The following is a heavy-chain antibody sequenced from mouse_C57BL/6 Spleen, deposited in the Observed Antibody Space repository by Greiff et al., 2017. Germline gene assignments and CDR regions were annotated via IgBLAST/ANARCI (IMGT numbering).Heavy chain of an antibody. CDR1: GYSITSGYY. CDR3: AREKDYGYARDY. J-gene: IGHJ4*01. CDR2: ISYDGSN. Sequence: EVKLMESGPGLVTPSQSLSLTCSVTGYSITSGYYWNWIRQFPGNKLEWMGYISYDGSNNYNPSLKNRISITRDASKNQFFLKVNSVTTEDTATYYYAREKDYGYARDYWGQGTSVTVSS. V-gene: IGHV3-6*01. D-gene: IGHD2-4*01.